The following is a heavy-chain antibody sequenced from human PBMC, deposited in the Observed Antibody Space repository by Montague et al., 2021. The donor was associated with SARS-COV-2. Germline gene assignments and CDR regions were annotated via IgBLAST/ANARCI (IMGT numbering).Heavy chain of an antibody. D-gene: IGHD7-27*01. CDR1: GDSISSYY. CDR3: ARGSGDC. CDR2: INYTGNV. V-gene: IGHV4-59*01. Sequence: SETLSLTCTVSGDSISSYYWSWIRQPPGKGLEWIGYINYTGNVNYNPSPKSRVTISVDTSKNQFSLKLSSVTAADTAVYYCARGSGDCWGQGTLVTVSS. J-gene: IGHJ4*02.